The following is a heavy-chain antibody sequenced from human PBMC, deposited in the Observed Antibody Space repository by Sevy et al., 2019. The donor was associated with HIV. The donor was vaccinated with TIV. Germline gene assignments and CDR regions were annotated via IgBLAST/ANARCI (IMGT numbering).Heavy chain of an antibody. CDR3: ARGVGNSYGYDPDY. D-gene: IGHD5-18*01. V-gene: IGHV4-34*01. J-gene: IGHJ4*02. Sequence: SQTLSLTCAVYRGSFTGYYWSWIRQPPGKGLEWIGELNHSGSTTYNPSLKSRVTISVDTSKNQFSLRLTSVTAADTAVYYCARGVGNSYGYDPDYWGQGTLVTVSS. CDR2: LNHSGST. CDR1: RGSFTGYY.